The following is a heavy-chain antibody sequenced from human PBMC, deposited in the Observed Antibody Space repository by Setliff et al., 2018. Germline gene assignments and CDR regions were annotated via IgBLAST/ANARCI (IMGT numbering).Heavy chain of an antibody. V-gene: IGHV5-51*01. Sequence: PGESLKISCKASEYTFTNYWIGWVRQMPGKGLEWMGVVYCGDSDTRYSPSFQGQVTMSADKSIRSAYLQWSSLKASDTAMYYCARLGYSDAFDIWGQGTMGTVSS. CDR3: ARLGYSDAFDI. CDR1: EYTFTNYW. J-gene: IGHJ3*02. CDR2: VYCGDSDT. D-gene: IGHD5-18*01.